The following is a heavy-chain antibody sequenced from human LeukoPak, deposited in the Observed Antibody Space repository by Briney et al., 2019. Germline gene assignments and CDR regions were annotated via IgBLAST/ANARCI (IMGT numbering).Heavy chain of an antibody. D-gene: IGHD2-15*01. Sequence: GGSLILSCAASGFTFSSYAMAWVRQAPGMGLEWVSTISGGGGRSYYADCVKGRFTISRDNSKNTLYLQMNNLRAEDTAVYYCAKDHRVGQLLLLPWGQGTLVTVSS. V-gene: IGHV3-23*01. CDR1: GFTFSSYA. J-gene: IGHJ5*02. CDR2: ISGGGGRS. CDR3: AKDHRVGQLLLLP.